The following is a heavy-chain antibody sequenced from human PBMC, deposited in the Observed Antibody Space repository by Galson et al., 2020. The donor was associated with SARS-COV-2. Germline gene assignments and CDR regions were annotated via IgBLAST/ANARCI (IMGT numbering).Heavy chain of an antibody. CDR2: IWYDGSNK. Sequence: GESLKISCAASGFTFSSYGMHWVRQAPDKGLEWVAVIWYDGSNKYYADSVKGRFTISRDNSKNTLYLQMNSLRAEDTAVYYCARDFGYSSGWYREYFQHWGQGTLVTVSS. J-gene: IGHJ1*01. CDR3: ARDFGYSSGWYREYFQH. D-gene: IGHD6-19*01. CDR1: GFTFSSYG. V-gene: IGHV3-33*01.